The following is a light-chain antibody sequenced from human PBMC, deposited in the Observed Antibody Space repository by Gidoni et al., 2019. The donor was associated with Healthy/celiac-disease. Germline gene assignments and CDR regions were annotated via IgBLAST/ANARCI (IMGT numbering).Light chain of an antibody. V-gene: IGLV1-40*01. CDR3: QSYDSSLSGHVV. Sequence: QSVLTQPPSVSGAPGQRVTISCTGSRSNIGAGYDVHWYQQLPETAPKLLIYGNSNRPSGVPDRFSGSKSGTSASLAITGLQAEDEADYYCQSYDSSLSGHVVFGGGTKLTVL. CDR2: GNS. J-gene: IGLJ2*01. CDR1: RSNIGAGYD.